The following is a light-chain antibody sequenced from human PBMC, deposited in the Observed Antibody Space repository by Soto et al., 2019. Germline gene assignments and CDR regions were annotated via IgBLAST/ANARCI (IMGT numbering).Light chain of an antibody. CDR1: QSVSSN. Sequence: EIVMTQSPATLSVSPGERATLSCRASQSVSSNLAWYQQKPGQSPRLRIYGASTRATGVPARFSGSGSGTEFTLTISSLQPEDFAVYYCQQYINLWTFGQGTKVDIK. J-gene: IGKJ1*01. CDR2: GAS. CDR3: QQYINLWT. V-gene: IGKV3-15*01.